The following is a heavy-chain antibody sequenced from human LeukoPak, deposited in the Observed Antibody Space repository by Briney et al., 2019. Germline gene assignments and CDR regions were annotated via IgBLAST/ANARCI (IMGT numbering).Heavy chain of an antibody. J-gene: IGHJ4*02. D-gene: IGHD6-25*01. V-gene: IGHV3-7*01. CDR3: ARDSARHFDY. Sequence: PGGSLRLSCAASGFTLSSYWMSWVRQAPGKGLEWVASTQQDGSEKYYVDSVRGRFTISRDNTKNSLYLQMNSLRAEDTAMYYCARDSARHFDYWGQGTLVTVSS. CDR2: TQQDGSEK. CDR1: GFTLSSYW.